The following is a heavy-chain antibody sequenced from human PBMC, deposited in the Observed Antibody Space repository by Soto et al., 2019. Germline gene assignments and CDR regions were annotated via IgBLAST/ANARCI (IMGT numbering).Heavy chain of an antibody. V-gene: IGHV3-15*01. CDR3: TTATYGDYKKYFQD. CDR1: GFSFSNAW. D-gene: IGHD4-17*01. J-gene: IGHJ1*01. CDR2: IKRKSDGGTT. Sequence: GGSLRLSCAASGFSFSNAWMSWVRQAPEKGLEWVGHIKRKSDGGTTDYAAPVKGRFTISRDDSKNTLYLQMKSLKTEDTAVYHCTTATYGDYKKYFQDWGQGTLVTVSS.